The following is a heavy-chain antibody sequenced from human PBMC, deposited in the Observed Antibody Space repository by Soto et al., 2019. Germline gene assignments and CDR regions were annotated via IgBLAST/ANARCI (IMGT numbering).Heavy chain of an antibody. Sequence: SVKVSCKASGGTFSSYAMSWVRQAPGQGLEWMGGIIPIFGTANYAQKFQGRVTVTADESTSTAYMELSSLRSEDTAVYYCAGGSSWYRAFDIWGQGTMVTVSS. CDR1: GGTFSSYA. D-gene: IGHD6-13*01. J-gene: IGHJ3*02. CDR3: AGGSSWYRAFDI. V-gene: IGHV1-69*13. CDR2: IIPIFGTA.